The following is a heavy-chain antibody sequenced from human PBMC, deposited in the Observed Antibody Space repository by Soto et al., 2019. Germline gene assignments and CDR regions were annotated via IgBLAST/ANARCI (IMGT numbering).Heavy chain of an antibody. V-gene: IGHV4-30-4*01. J-gene: IGHJ4*02. Sequence: PSETLSLTCTVSGGSISSGDYYWSWIRQPPGKGLEWIGYIYYSGSTYYNPSLKSRVTISVDTSKNQFSLKLSSVTAADTAVYYCARVAVLWFGEPAYYFYYWGQGTLVTVS. CDR2: IYYSGST. CDR3: ARVAVLWFGEPAYYFYY. D-gene: IGHD3-10*01. CDR1: GGSISSGDYY.